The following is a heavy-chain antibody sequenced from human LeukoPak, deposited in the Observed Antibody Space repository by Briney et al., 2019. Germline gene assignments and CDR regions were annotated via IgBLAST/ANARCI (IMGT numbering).Heavy chain of an antibody. Sequence: ASVKVSCKASGYTFTSYYMHWVRQAPGQGLEWMGIINPSGGSTSYAQKFQGRVTMTRDTSTSTVYMELSSLRAEDTAVYYCARVLSCGGDCYPLPGADDYWGQGTLVTVSS. CDR3: ARVLSCGGDCYPLPGADDY. V-gene: IGHV1-46*01. D-gene: IGHD2-21*02. CDR2: INPSGGST. CDR1: GYTFTSYY. J-gene: IGHJ4*02.